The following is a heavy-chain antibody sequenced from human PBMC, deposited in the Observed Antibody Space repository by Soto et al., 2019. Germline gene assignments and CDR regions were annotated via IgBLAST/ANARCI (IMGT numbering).Heavy chain of an antibody. CDR1: GGSISSSSYY. J-gene: IGHJ6*03. CDR2: IYYSGST. V-gene: IGHV4-39*01. Sequence: SETLSLTCTVSGGSISSSSYYWGWIRQPPGKGLEWIGSIYYSGSTYYNPSLKSRVTISVDTSKNQFSLKLSSVTAADTAVYYCARPRSGYDLYYYYYMDVWGKGTTVTVSS. D-gene: IGHD5-12*01. CDR3: ARPRSGYDLYYYYYMDV.